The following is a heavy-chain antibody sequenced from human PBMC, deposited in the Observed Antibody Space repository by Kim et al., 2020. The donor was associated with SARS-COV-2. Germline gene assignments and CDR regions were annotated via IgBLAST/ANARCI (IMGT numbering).Heavy chain of an antibody. CDR2: ISYDGSNK. V-gene: IGHV3-30*18. J-gene: IGHJ4*01. CDR1: GFTFSSYG. CDR3: AKDRYYDSSGYDFDY. D-gene: IGHD3-22*01. Sequence: GGSLRLSCAASGFTFSSYGMHWVRQAPGKGLEWVAVISYDGSNKYYADSVKGRFTISRDNSKNTLYLQMNSLRAEDTAVYYCAKDRYYDSSGYDFDYWG.